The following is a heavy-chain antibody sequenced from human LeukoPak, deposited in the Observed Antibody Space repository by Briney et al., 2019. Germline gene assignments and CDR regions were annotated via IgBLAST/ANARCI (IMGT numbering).Heavy chain of an antibody. CDR1: GFTVSSNY. V-gene: IGHV3-53*01. CDR2: IYSGGST. J-gene: IGHJ4*02. CDR3: ARGRRYCSSTSCYDFDY. Sequence: PGGSLRLSCAASGFTVSSNYMSWVRQAPGKGLEWVSVIYSGGSTYYADSVKGRFTISRDNSKNTLYLQMNSLRAEDTAVYYCARGRRYCSSTSCYDFDYWGQGTLVTVSS. D-gene: IGHD2-2*01.